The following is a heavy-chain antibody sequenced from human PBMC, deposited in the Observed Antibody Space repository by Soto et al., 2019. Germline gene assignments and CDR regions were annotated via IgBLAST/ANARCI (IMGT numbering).Heavy chain of an antibody. CDR2: IYYSGST. J-gene: IGHJ6*02. CDR1: GGSISSGDYY. V-gene: IGHV4-30-4*01. Sequence: SETLSLTCTVSGGSISSGDYYWSWIRQPPGKGLEWIGYIYYSGSTYYNPSLKSRVTISVDTSKNQFSLKLSSVTAADTAVYYCARDRYGSGKYYYYYYGMDVWGQGTTVT. CDR3: ARDRYGSGKYYYYYYGMDV. D-gene: IGHD3-10*01.